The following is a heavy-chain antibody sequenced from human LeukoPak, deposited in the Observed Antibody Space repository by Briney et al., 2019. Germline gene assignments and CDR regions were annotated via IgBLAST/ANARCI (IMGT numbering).Heavy chain of an antibody. J-gene: IGHJ4*02. CDR3: AKYGTGLGAAKVVFDY. V-gene: IGHV1-69*01. Sequence: SVKVSCKASGGTFSSYAISWVRQAPGQGLEWMGGIIPIFGTANYAQKFQGRVTITADESTSTAYMELSSLRSEDTAVYYCAKYGTGLGAAKVVFDYWGQGTLVTVSS. CDR1: GGTFSSYA. D-gene: IGHD3-16*01. CDR2: IIPIFGTA.